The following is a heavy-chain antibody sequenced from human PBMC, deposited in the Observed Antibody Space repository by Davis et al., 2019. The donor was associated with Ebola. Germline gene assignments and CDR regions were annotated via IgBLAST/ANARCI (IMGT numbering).Heavy chain of an antibody. CDR3: ARGRSRYADDAFDI. CDR1: GGTFSSYA. D-gene: IGHD5-12*01. Sequence: SVKVSCKASGGTFSSYAISWVRQAPGQGLEWMGGIIPIFGTANYAQKFQGRVTITADKSTSTAYMELSSLRSEDTAVYYCARGRSRYADDAFDIWGQGTMVTVSS. J-gene: IGHJ3*02. CDR2: IIPIFGTA. V-gene: IGHV1-69*06.